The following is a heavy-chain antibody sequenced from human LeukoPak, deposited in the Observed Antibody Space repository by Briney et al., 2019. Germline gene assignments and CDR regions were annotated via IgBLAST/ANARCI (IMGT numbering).Heavy chain of an antibody. V-gene: IGHV1-18*01. CDR2: ISAYNGNT. J-gene: IGHJ4*02. Sequence: ASVKVSCKASGYTFTSYGISWVRQAPGQGLEWMGWISAYNGNTNYAQKLQGRVTMTTDTSTSTAYMELRSLRSDDTAVYYCARDRGPVHHDFWSGYYTGSRYWGQGTLVTVSS. CDR1: GYTFTSYG. CDR3: ARDRGPVHHDFWSGYYTGSRY. D-gene: IGHD3-3*01.